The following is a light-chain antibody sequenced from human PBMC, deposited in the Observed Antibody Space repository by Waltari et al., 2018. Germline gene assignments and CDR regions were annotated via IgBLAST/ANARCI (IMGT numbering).Light chain of an antibody. V-gene: IGKV1-12*01. J-gene: IGKJ3*01. Sequence: DIQMTQSPSSVSASVGDRVTVTCRASPDISSRLAWYQQQPGKAPRLLIYDTSTLQSGVPSRFSGSGSGTDFTLTISSLQPEDSATYSCQQGGSFPFTFGPGTKVNI. CDR1: PDISSR. CDR2: DTS. CDR3: QQGGSFPFT.